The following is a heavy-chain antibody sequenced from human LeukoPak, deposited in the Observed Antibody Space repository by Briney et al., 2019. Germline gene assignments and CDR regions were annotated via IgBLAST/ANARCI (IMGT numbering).Heavy chain of an antibody. CDR2: ISYGGSNK. Sequence: PGGSLRLSCAASGFTVSSNYMSWVRQAPGKGLEWVAVISYGGSNKYYADSVKGRFTISRDNSKNTLYLQMNSLRAEDTAVYYCARDLGTYYYGMDVWGQGTTVTVSS. CDR1: GFTVSSNY. D-gene: IGHD1-14*01. CDR3: ARDLGTYYYGMDV. V-gene: IGHV3-30-3*01. J-gene: IGHJ6*02.